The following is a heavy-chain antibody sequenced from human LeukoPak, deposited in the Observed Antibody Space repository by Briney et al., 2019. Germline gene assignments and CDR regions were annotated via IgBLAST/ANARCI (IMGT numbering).Heavy chain of an antibody. CDR2: IKEDGSEI. V-gene: IGHV3-7*03. D-gene: IGHD4-17*01. CDR3: AREVTTSQDYYYYYYMDV. J-gene: IGHJ6*03. CDR1: RFTFSSYW. Sequence: PGGSLRLSCVGSRFTFSSYWMSWVRQAPGKGLEWVANIKEDGSEIYYVASVKGRFTISRDNAKNSLYLQMNSLRAEDTALYYCAREVTTSQDYYYYYYMDVWGKGTTVTVSS.